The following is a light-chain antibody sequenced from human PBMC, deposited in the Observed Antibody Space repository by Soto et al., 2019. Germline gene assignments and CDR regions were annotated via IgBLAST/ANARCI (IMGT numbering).Light chain of an antibody. Sequence: GARVTITCRASQAISSALVWYQQKPGKAPQLLIYDASTLESGVPSRFSGSGYGTDVTLTISSLQPEDFATYYCQQFDSNPLTFGGGTKVDI. J-gene: IGKJ4*01. CDR3: QQFDSNPLT. V-gene: IGKV1-13*02. CDR1: QAISSA. CDR2: DAS.